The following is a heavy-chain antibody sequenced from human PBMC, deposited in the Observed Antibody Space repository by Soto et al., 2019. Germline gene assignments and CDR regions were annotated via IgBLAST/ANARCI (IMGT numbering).Heavy chain of an antibody. Sequence: QVQLVESGGGVVQPGRSLRLSCAASGFTFSSYGMHWVRQAPGKGLEWVAVISYDGSNKYYADSVRGRFTISRDNSKNPLYLRRNSLRAEGTAGFYCAKDNRGWYPYYLGYWGQGTLVTVSS. D-gene: IGHD6-19*01. CDR2: ISYDGSNK. CDR1: GFTFSSYG. CDR3: AKDNRGWYPYYLGY. V-gene: IGHV3-30*18. J-gene: IGHJ4*02.